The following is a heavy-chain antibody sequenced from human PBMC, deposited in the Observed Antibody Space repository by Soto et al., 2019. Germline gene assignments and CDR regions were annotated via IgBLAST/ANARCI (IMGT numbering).Heavy chain of an antibody. J-gene: IGHJ4*02. CDR1: GGTFYTYT. CDR2: ITPIYPTT. Sequence: SVKVSCKASGGTFYTYTFSWVRQAPGQGLEWMGSITPIYPTTNYAERFQGRLTITADGSTHTAYMDLTSLTSEDTAVYYCARIPRYSFHTSDALDSWGQGTLVTVSS. D-gene: IGHD5-18*01. V-gene: IGHV1-69*13. CDR3: ARIPRYSFHTSDALDS.